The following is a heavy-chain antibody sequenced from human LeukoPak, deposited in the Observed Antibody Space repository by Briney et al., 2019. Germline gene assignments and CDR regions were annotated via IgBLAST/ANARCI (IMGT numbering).Heavy chain of an antibody. CDR2: ISSGSSTI. J-gene: IGHJ4*02. CDR3: ARTLVGATRPYYFDY. Sequence: GGSLRLSCAASGFTFSDYYMSWIRQAPGKGLEWVSYISSGSSTIYYADSVKGRFTISRDNAKNSLYLQMNSLRAEDTAVYYCARTLVGATRPYYFDYWGQGTLVTVSS. D-gene: IGHD1-26*01. V-gene: IGHV3-11*04. CDR1: GFTFSDYY.